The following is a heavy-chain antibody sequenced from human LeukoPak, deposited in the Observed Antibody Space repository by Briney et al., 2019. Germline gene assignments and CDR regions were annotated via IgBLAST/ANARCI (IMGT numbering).Heavy chain of an antibody. Sequence: PSETLSLTCTVSGGSISSRNYYWGWIRQPPGKGLEWIGSIYYSGSTYYNPSLKSRVTISVDTSKNQFSLKLSSVTAADTAVYYCARDLDYGAVDYWGQGTLVTVSS. CDR2: IYYSGST. J-gene: IGHJ4*02. CDR1: GGSISSRNYY. V-gene: IGHV4-39*07. CDR3: ARDLDYGAVDY. D-gene: IGHD3-16*01.